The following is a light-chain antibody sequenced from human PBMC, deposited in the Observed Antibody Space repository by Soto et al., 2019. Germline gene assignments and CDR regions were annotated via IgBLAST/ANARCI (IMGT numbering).Light chain of an antibody. V-gene: IGLV2-14*01. CDR3: CSYTSSRTYV. Sequence: QSLLAKPASVSLSPGHSITISCTGTSSDVGAYIYVSWYQHHPGKAPKVMIYEVTNRPSGVSDRFSGSKSGNTASRTISGLQAEDEADYYCCSYTSSRTYVFGTGTKVTVL. CDR2: EVT. CDR1: SSDVGAYIY. J-gene: IGLJ1*01.